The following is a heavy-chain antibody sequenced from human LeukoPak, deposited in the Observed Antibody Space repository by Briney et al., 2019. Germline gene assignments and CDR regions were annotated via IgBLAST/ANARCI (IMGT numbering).Heavy chain of an antibody. CDR2: ISSSGSTI. V-gene: IGHV3-11*01. J-gene: IGHJ6*04. CDR1: GFTVSSNY. D-gene: IGHD3-10*01. CDR3: ARDYKVGPMDV. Sequence: PGGSLRLSCAASGFTVSSNYMSWIRQAPGKGLEWVSYISSSGSTIYYADSVKGRFTISRDNAKNSLYLQMNSLRAEDTAVYYCARDYKVGPMDVWGKGTTVTISS.